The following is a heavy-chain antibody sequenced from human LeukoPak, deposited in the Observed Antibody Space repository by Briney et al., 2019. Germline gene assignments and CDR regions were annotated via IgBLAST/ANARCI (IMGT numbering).Heavy chain of an antibody. V-gene: IGHV3-21*01. D-gene: IGHD5-12*01. Sequence: GGSLRLSCAASGFTVSSNYMSWVRQAPGKGLEWVSSISSSSSYIYYADSVKGRFTISRDNAKNSLYLQMNSLRAEDTAVYYCARESSSGYSGYDPVAFDYWGQGTLVTVSS. CDR2: ISSSSSYI. CDR1: GFTVSSNY. J-gene: IGHJ4*02. CDR3: ARESSSGYSGYDPVAFDY.